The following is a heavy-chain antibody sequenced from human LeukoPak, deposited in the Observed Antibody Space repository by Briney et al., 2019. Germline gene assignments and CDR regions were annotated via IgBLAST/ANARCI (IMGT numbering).Heavy chain of an antibody. J-gene: IGHJ4*02. V-gene: IGHV3-21*01. CDR3: ARDGRDSSSSFFDY. Sequence: PGGSLRLSCAASGFTFSSYSMNWVRQAPGKGLEWVSSISSSSSYIYYADSVKGRFTISRDNAKNSLYLQMNSLRAEDTAVYYCARDGRDSSSSFFDYWGQRTLVTVSS. CDR2: ISSSSSYI. D-gene: IGHD6-6*01. CDR1: GFTFSSYS.